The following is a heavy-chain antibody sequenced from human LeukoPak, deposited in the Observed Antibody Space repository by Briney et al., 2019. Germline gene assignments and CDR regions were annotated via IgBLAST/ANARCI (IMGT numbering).Heavy chain of an antibody. CDR1: GGSISSYY. Sequence: PSETLSLTCTVSGGSISSYYWSWIRQPPGKGLEWIGYIYYSGSTNYNPSFKSRVTISVDTSNNQFSLKLSSVTAADTAVYYCARSGSKVMTAINFWGQGTLVTVSS. CDR2: IYYSGST. CDR3: ARSGSKVMTAINF. J-gene: IGHJ4*02. D-gene: IGHD2-21*02. V-gene: IGHV4-59*01.